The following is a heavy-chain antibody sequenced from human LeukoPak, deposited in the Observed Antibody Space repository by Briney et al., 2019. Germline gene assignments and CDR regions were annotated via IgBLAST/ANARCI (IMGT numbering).Heavy chain of an antibody. D-gene: IGHD2-2*01. CDR2: INAGNGNT. CDR1: GYTFTSYA. Sequence: ASVKVSCKASGYTFTSYAMHWVRQAPGQRLEWMGWINAGNGNTKYSQKFQGRVTITRDTSASTAYMELSSLRSEDTAVYYCASYARRAATSFAEYFQHWGQGTLVTVSS. CDR3: ASYARRAATSFAEYFQH. J-gene: IGHJ1*01. V-gene: IGHV1-3*01.